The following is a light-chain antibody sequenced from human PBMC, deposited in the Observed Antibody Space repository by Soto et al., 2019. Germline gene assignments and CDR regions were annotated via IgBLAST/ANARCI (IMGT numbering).Light chain of an antibody. J-gene: IGKJ2*01. CDR1: QSVSSY. CDR2: DAS. CDR3: QQRSNWPPKYT. V-gene: IGKV3-11*01. Sequence: DIVLTQSPATLSLSPGERATLSCRASQSVSSYLAWYQRKPGQAPRLLIYDASNRATGIPARFSGSGSGTDFTLPISSREPEDFAVYYCQQRSNWPPKYTFGQGTKLEIK.